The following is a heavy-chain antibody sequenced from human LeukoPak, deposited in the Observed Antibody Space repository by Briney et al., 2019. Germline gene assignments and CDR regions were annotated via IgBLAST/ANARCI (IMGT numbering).Heavy chain of an antibody. V-gene: IGHV3-33*01. CDR1: GFTFSSHG. J-gene: IGHJ4*02. CDR2: IWYDGSNI. CDR3: ARGAAAAKSAFDY. Sequence: GGSLRLSCAASGFTFSSHGMHWVRQAPGKGLEWVAVIWYDGSNIYYADSVKGRFAISRDNSKNTVHLQMNSLRAEDTAVYYCARGAAAAKSAFDYWGQGTLVTVSS. D-gene: IGHD2-2*01.